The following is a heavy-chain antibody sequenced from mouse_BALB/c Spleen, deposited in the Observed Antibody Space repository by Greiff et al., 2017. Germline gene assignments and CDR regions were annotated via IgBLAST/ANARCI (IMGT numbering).Heavy chain of an antibody. J-gene: IGHJ4*01. CDR3: ARDLGYDAMDY. CDR1: GFTFSDYY. D-gene: IGHD3-1*01. Sequence: EVNVVESGGGLVKPGGSLKLSCAASGFTFSDYYMYWVRQTPEKRLEWVATISDGGSYTYYPDSVKGRFTISRDNAKNKLYLQMSSLKSEDTAMYYCARDLGYDAMDYWGQGTSVTVSS. CDR2: ISDGGSYT. V-gene: IGHV5-4*02.